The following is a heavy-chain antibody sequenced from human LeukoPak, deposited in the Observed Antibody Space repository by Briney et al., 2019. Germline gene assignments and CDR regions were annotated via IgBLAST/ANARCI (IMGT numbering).Heavy chain of an antibody. CDR3: ARAGYSGSYFY. J-gene: IGHJ4*02. Sequence: SETLSLTCTVSGGSISNYYWSWIRQPPGKGLEWIGYIYYSGSTNYNPSLKSRVTISVDTSKNQFSLKLSSVTAADTAVYYCARAGYSGSYFYWGQGTLVTVSS. CDR2: IYYSGST. CDR1: GGSISNYY. D-gene: IGHD1-26*01. V-gene: IGHV4-59*01.